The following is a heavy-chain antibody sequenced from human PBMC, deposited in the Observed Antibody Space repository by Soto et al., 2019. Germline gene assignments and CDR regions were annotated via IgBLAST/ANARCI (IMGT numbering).Heavy chain of an antibody. D-gene: IGHD3-10*01. V-gene: IGHV4-4*09. CDR1: GGSSSSYY. Sequence: SETLSLTCTVSGGSSSSYYWSWIRQPPGKGLEWIGEISPSGTTKYIPSLKSRGTISVDTSRKQFFLKVTSVSAADTAVYYCATSLWFGTQPEIWGPGTLVTVSS. J-gene: IGHJ4*02. CDR3: ATSLWFGTQPEI. CDR2: ISPSGTT.